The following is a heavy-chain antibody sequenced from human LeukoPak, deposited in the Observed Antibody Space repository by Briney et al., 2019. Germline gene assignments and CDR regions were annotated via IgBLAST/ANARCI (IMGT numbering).Heavy chain of an antibody. D-gene: IGHD6-19*01. Sequence: SETLSLTCAVSGYSISSGYYWGWIRQPPGKGLEWIGSIYHSGSTYYNPSLKSRVTISVDTFKNQFSLKLSSVTAADTAVYYCARVGQWLASDWFDPWGQGTLVTVSS. CDR2: IYHSGST. V-gene: IGHV4-38-2*01. CDR1: GYSISSGYY. CDR3: ARVGQWLASDWFDP. J-gene: IGHJ5*02.